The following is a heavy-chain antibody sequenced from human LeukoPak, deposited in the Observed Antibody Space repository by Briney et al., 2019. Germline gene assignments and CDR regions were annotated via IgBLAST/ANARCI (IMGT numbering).Heavy chain of an antibody. CDR1: GGSFSGYY. Sequence: LETLSLTCAVYGGSFSGYYRSWIRQPPGKGLEWIGEINHSGSTNYNPPLKSRVTISVDTSKNQFSLKLSSVTAADTAVYYCARADIVVVPAATDGGGGMDVWGKGTTVTVSS. J-gene: IGHJ6*04. D-gene: IGHD2-2*01. CDR2: INHSGST. V-gene: IGHV4-34*01. CDR3: ARADIVVVPAATDGGGGMDV.